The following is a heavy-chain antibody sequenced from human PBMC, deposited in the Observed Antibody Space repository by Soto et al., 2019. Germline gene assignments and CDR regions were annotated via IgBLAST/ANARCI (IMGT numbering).Heavy chain of an antibody. D-gene: IGHD5-18*01. CDR3: ATADGYSFWAY. J-gene: IGHJ4*01. Sequence: SMRWALQENGKGLEWMGGFDPEDGETIYAQKFQGRVTMTEDTSTDTAYMELSSLRSDDPVVYYCATADGYSFWAYRAHRTSVPVSS. CDR2: FDPEDGET. V-gene: IGHV1-24*01. CDR1: S.